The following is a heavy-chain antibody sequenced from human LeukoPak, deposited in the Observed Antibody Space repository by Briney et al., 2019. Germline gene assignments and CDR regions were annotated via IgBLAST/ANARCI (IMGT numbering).Heavy chain of an antibody. V-gene: IGHV1-69*05. CDR3: ARERARYSSSGDAFDI. J-gene: IGHJ3*02. D-gene: IGHD6-13*01. CDR1: GGTFSSYA. CDR2: IIPIFGTA. Sequence: SVKVSCKASGGTFSSYAISWVRQAPGQGLEWMGGIIPIFGTANYAQKFQGRVTITTDESTSTAYMELSSLRSEDTAVYYCARERARYSSSGDAFDIWGQGTMVTVSS.